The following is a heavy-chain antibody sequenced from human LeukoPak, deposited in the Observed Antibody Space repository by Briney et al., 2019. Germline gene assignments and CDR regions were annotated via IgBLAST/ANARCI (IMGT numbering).Heavy chain of an antibody. D-gene: IGHD1-26*01. CDR2: ISRSSSHR. Sequence: SGGSLRLSCAASGFTFSSYTMNWVRQAPGKGLEWLSSISRSSSHRYYADSVKGRFTISRDNARNSVDLHLKSLRAEDTAVYYCATLMVGPTDPHDYWDQGTQVSVSS. CDR3: ATLMVGPTDPHDY. V-gene: IGHV3-21*01. CDR1: GFTFSSYT. J-gene: IGHJ4*02.